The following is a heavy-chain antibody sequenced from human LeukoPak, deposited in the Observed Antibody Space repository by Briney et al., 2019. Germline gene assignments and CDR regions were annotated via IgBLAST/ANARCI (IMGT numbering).Heavy chain of an antibody. J-gene: IGHJ4*02. V-gene: IGHV3-23*01. Sequence: PGGSLRLSCAASGFTFSSYAMTWVRQAPGKGLEWVSAIGGNGGSTYYADSVKGRFTISRDNSKNTLYLQMNSLRVEDTAVYYCAKGWLRLVVYWGQGTLVTVSS. CDR3: AKGWLRLVVY. D-gene: IGHD5-12*01. CDR2: IGGNGGST. CDR1: GFTFSSYA.